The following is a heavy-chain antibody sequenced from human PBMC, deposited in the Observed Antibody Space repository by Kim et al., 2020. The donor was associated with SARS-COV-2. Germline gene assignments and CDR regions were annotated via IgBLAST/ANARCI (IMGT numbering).Heavy chain of an antibody. D-gene: IGHD6-19*01. CDR2: ISYDGSNK. CDR3: ARESSGLYAGGNYFDY. CDR1: GFTFSSYG. Sequence: GGSLRLSCAASGFTFSSYGMHWVRQAPGKGLEWVAVISYDGSNKYYADSVKGRFTISRDNSKNTLYLQMNSLRAEDTAVYYCARESSGLYAGGNYFDYWGQGTLVTVSS. J-gene: IGHJ4*02. V-gene: IGHV3-33*05.